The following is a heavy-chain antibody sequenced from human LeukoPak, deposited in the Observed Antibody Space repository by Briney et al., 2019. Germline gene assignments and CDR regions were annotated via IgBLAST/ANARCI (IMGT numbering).Heavy chain of an antibody. J-gene: IGHJ4*02. CDR3: ARDLTHYDFWSGYDY. CDR2: ISNSGSTI. V-gene: IGHV3-11*01. CDR1: GFTFSDYY. D-gene: IGHD3-3*01. Sequence: GGSLRLSCAASGFTFSDYYMSWIRQAPGKGLEWVSYISNSGSTIYYADSVKGRFTISRDNAKNSLYLQMNSLRAEDTAVYYCARDLTHYDFWSGYDYWGQGTLVTVSS.